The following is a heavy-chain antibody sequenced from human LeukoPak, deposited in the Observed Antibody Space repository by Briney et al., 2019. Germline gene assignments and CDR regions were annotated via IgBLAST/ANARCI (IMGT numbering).Heavy chain of an antibody. V-gene: IGHV3-66*01. J-gene: IGHJ3*02. Sequence: GGSLRLSCAASEFSVGSNYMTWVRQAPGKGLEWVSLIYSGGSTYYADSVKGRFTISRDNSKNTLYLQMGSLRAEDMAVYYCARDRGGSLTYAFDIWGQGTMVTVSS. D-gene: IGHD1-26*01. CDR3: ARDRGGSLTYAFDI. CDR1: EFSVGSNY. CDR2: IYSGGST.